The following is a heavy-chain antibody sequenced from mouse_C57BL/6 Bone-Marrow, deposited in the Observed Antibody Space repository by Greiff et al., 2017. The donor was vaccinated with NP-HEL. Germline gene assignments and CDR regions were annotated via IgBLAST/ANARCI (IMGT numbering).Heavy chain of an antibody. V-gene: IGHV5-16*01. CDR3: ARDLLYGSSYDWYLDV. J-gene: IGHJ1*03. CDR1: GFTFSDYY. D-gene: IGHD1-1*01. CDR2: INYDGSST. Sequence: DVMLVESEGGLVQPGSSMKLSCTASGFTFSDYYMAWVRQVPEKGLEWVANINYDGSSTYYLDSLKSRFIISRDNAKNILYLQMSSLKSEDTATYYCARDLLYGSSYDWYLDVWGTGTTVTVSS.